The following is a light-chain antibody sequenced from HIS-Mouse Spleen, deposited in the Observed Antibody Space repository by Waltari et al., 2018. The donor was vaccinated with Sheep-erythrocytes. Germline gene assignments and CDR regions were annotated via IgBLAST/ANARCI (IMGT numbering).Light chain of an antibody. V-gene: IGLV2-11*01. J-gene: IGLJ1*01. Sequence: QSALTQPRSVSGSPGQSVTISCTGTSRDVGGYNYVSWYQQHPGKAPKLMIYDVSKRPSGVPDRFSGSKSGNTASLTISGRQAEDEADYYCGSYAGSYNHVFATGTKVTVL. CDR3: GSYAGSYNHV. CDR1: SRDVGGYNY. CDR2: DVS.